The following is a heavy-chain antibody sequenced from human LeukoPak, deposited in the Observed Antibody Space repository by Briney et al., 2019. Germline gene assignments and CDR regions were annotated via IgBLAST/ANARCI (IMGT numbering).Heavy chain of an antibody. Sequence: GGSLRLXCAASGFTFDDYAMHWVRQAPGKGLEWVSLISWDGGSTYYADSVKGRFTISRDNSKNSLYLQMNSLRAEDTALYYCAKDSYYDSSGYPDYWGQGTLVTVSS. CDR3: AKDSYYDSSGYPDY. CDR2: ISWDGGST. D-gene: IGHD3-22*01. CDR1: GFTFDDYA. J-gene: IGHJ4*02. V-gene: IGHV3-43D*03.